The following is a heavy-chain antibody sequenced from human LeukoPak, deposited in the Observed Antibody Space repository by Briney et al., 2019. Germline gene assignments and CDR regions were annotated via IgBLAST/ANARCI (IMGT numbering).Heavy chain of an antibody. V-gene: IGHV3-64D*06. CDR2: ISMNVQTT. J-gene: IGHJ4*02. Sequence: GGSLRLSCSVSGFTLTSHVMHWVRQAPGRGLQYVSGISMNVQTTYYAGSVKGRFTISRDSSKNTVYLQMNSLIAEDTAVYYCVREGLERRTNFDYWGQGTLVSVSS. D-gene: IGHD1-1*01. CDR1: GFTLTSHV. CDR3: VREGLERRTNFDY.